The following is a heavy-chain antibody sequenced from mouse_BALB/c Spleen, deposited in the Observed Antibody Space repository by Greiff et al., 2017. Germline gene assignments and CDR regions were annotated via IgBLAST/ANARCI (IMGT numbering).Heavy chain of an antibody. CDR3: ARKGYGPYYAMDY. CDR1: GYSITSDYA. V-gene: IGHV3-2*02. D-gene: IGHD1-1*01. J-gene: IGHJ4*01. CDR2: ISYSGST. Sequence: VQLKESGPGLVKPSQSLSLTCTVTGYSITSDYAWNWIRQFPGNKLEWMGYISYSGSTRYNPSLKSRISITRDTSKNQFFLQLNSVTTEDTATYYCARKGYGPYYAMDYWGQGTSVTVSS.